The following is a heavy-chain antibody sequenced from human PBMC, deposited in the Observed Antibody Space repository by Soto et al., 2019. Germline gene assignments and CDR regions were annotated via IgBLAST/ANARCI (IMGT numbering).Heavy chain of an antibody. V-gene: IGHV4-31*03. CDR1: GGPISSGGYY. Sequence: SETLSLTCTVSGGPISSGGYYWSWIRQHPGKGLEWIGYIYYSGSTYYNPSLKSRVTISVDTSKNQFSLKLSSVTAADTAVYYCASGQTYYDFWSGPTYYYGMDVWGQGTTVTVSS. CDR2: IYYSGST. D-gene: IGHD3-3*01. CDR3: ASGQTYYDFWSGPTYYYGMDV. J-gene: IGHJ6*02.